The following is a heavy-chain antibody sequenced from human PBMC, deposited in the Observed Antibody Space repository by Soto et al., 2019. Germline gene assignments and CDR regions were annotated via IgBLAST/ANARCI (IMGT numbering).Heavy chain of an antibody. J-gene: IGHJ4*02. CDR2: ISSSSSYI. Sequence: EVQLVESGGGLVKPGGSLRLSCAASGFTFSSYSMNWVRQAPGKGLEWVSSISSSSSYIYYADSVKGRFTISRDNAKNSLYLQMNSLRAEDTAVYYCARDCSSTGCYVAAGDYWGQGTLVTVSS. D-gene: IGHD2-2*01. CDR3: ARDCSSTGCYVAAGDY. CDR1: GFTFSSYS. V-gene: IGHV3-21*01.